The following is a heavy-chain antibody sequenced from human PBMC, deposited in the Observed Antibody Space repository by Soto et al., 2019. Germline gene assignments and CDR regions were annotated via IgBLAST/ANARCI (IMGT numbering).Heavy chain of an antibody. D-gene: IGHD3-3*01. V-gene: IGHV4-30-2*01. CDR1: GGSISSGGYS. J-gene: IGHJ4*02. CDR2: IYHSGNT. Sequence: SETLSLTCAVSGGSISSGGYSWSWIRQPPGKGLEWIGYIYHSGNTYYNPSLKSRVTMSVDRSKNQFSLKLSSVTAADTAVYYCAGGYYDDYWRQRTLVPVSP. CDR3: AGGYYDDY.